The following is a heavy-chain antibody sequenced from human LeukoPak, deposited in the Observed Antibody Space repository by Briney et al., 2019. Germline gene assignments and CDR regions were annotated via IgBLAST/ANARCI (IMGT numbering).Heavy chain of an antibody. CDR3: ASLSDGYNAPFDY. J-gene: IGHJ4*02. CDR1: GGTFSRYA. CDR2: IIPILGIA. D-gene: IGHD5-24*01. Sequence: SVKVCCKASGGTFSRYAISWVRQAPGQGLEWMGRIIPILGIANYAQKFQGRVTITADKSTSTAYMELSSLRSEDTAVYYCASLSDGYNAPFDYWGQGTLVTVSS. V-gene: IGHV1-69*04.